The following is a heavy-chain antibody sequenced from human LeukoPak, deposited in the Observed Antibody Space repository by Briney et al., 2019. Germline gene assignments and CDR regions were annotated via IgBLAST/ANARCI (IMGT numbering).Heavy chain of an antibody. CDR2: LSNTGTP. Sequence: SETLSHNCTVSGDSISRSVYYWVWIRQSPGKGLEWIGTLSNTGTPYYNPSLKSRVRLSMNPPKNQFSLSLTSVTAADTAVYYCARRRVGSGSYYVFFDYWGQGNLVTVAS. D-gene: IGHD3-10*01. V-gene: IGHV4-39*01. CDR3: ARRRVGSGSYYVFFDY. CDR1: GDSISRSVYY. J-gene: IGHJ4*02.